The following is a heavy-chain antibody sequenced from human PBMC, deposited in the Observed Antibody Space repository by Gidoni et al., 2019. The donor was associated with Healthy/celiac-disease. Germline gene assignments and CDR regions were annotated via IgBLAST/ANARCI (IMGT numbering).Heavy chain of an antibody. V-gene: IGHV3-11*01. CDR2: ISSSRSTI. J-gene: IGHJ3*02. CDR1: GFTFSAYY. Sequence: QVQLVESGGGLVKPGGFLSLSCAASGFTFSAYYMSWIRPAPGKGLECVSYISSSRSTIYYADSVKGRFTISRDNAKNSLYLQMNSLRAEDTAVYYCARAVMDCSSTSCYKDDAFDIWGQGTMVTVSS. CDR3: ARAVMDCSSTSCYKDDAFDI. D-gene: IGHD2-2*02.